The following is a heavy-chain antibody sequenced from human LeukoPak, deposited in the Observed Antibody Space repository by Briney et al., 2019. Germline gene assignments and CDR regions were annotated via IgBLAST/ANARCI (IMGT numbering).Heavy chain of an antibody. CDR2: ISAYNGNT. CDR1: GYTFTSYG. Sequence: ASVKVSCKASGYTFTSYGISWVRQAPGQGLEWMGWISAYNGNTNYAQKLQGRVTMTTDTSTSTAYTELRSLRSDDTAVYYCARDRGYSYAQIYYFDYWGQGTLVTVSS. CDR3: ARDRGYSYAQIYYFDY. J-gene: IGHJ4*02. D-gene: IGHD5-18*01. V-gene: IGHV1-18*01.